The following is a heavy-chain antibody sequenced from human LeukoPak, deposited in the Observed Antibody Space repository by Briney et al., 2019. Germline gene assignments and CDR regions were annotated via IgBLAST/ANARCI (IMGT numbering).Heavy chain of an antibody. CDR1: GFTFSRYC. V-gene: IGHV3-74*01. CDR2: ISSDGSTT. CDR3: TTALSSNRYNLGDY. Sequence: GGSLRLSCAASGFTFSRYCMHWVRQAPGKGLMWVSRISSDGSTTFYADSVKGRFTISRDNSKNTLYLQMNSLGAEDTAVYYCTTALSSNRYNLGDYWGEGALVAVSS. D-gene: IGHD6-13*01. J-gene: IGHJ4*02.